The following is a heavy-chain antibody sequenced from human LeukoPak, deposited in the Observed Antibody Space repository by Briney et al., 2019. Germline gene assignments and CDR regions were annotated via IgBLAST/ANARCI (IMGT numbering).Heavy chain of an antibody. CDR3: ARISVVPAAMVFDH. Sequence: SETLSLTCTGSAGSISSYYWSWLRQPQGKGLEWMGYIYYNGSTNYNPSLKSRVTISVDTSKSQFSLKLSSVTAADTAVYYCARISVVPAAMVFDHWGEGTLVTVSS. CDR2: IYYNGST. CDR1: AGSISSYY. J-gene: IGHJ5*02. D-gene: IGHD2-2*01. V-gene: IGHV4-59*01.